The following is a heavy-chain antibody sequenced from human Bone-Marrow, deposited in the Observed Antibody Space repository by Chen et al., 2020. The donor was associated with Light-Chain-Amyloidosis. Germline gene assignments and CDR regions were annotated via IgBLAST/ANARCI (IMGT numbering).Heavy chain of an antibody. Sequence: QVQLQESGPGLVKPSGTLSLTCTVSGGSISSGKWWSWVRQSPGKGLEWIGEVYHNGGTNYNPSLKNRVTIFVDNSQNQFSLQLTSVTAADTAVYFCARVGSDYYDNSGFYPLDYWGQGTLVTVSS. CDR3: ARVGSDYYDNSGFYPLDY. J-gene: IGHJ4*02. V-gene: IGHV4-4*02. CDR2: VYHNGGT. CDR1: GGSISSGKW. D-gene: IGHD3-22*01.